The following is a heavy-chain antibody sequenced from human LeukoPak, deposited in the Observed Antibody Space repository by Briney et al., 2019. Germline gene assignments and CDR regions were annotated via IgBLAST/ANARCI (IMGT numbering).Heavy chain of an antibody. CDR1: GGSFSVYY. CDR2: INHSGST. CDR3: ARARNYYDSSDYYYEGDAFDI. D-gene: IGHD3-22*01. V-gene: IGHV4-34*01. J-gene: IGHJ3*02. Sequence: SETLSLTCAVYGGSFSVYYWSWIRQPPGKGLEWIGEINHSGSTNYNPSLKSRVTISVDTSKNQFSLKLSSVTAADTAVYYCARARNYYDSSDYYYEGDAFDIWGQGTMVTVSS.